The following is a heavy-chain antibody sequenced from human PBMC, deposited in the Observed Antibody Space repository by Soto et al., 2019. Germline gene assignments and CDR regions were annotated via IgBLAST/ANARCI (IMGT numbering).Heavy chain of an antibody. V-gene: IGHV3-30-3*01. J-gene: IGHJ6*02. CDR3: ARALARYCTNGVCYPSGMDV. CDR1: GFTFSSYA. CDR2: ISYDGSNK. Sequence: QVQLVESGGGVVQPGRSLRLSCAASGFTFSSYAMHWVRQAPGKGLEWVAVISYDGSNKYYADSVKGRFTISRDNSKNTLYLQMNSLRAEDTAVYYCARALARYCTNGVCYPSGMDVWGQGTTVTVSS. D-gene: IGHD2-8*01.